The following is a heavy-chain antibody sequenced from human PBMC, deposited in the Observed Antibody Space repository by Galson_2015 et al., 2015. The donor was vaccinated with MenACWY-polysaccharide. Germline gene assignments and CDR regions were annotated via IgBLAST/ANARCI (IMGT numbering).Heavy chain of an antibody. J-gene: IGHJ5*02. CDR3: ARVTRARDINAFRFDP. V-gene: IGHV3-48*04. D-gene: IGHD2-15*01. CDR2: ISSSGSTI. CDR1: GFTFSSYG. Sequence: SLRLSCAASGFTFSSYGMHWVRQAPGKGLEWVSYISSSGSTIYYADSVKGRFTISRDNAKNSLYLQMNSLRAEDTAVYYCARVTRARDINAFRFDPWGQGTLVTVSS.